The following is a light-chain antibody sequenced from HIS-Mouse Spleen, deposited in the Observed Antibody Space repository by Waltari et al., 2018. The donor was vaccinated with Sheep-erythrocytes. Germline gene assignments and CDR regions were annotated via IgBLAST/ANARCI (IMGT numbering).Light chain of an antibody. CDR3: SSYTSSSSYV. Sequence: QSALTQPASVSGSPGRSSTISCHATSRDDGRYHHVSWYQEHPGKAPKLMIYDVSNRPSGVSNRFSGSKSGNTASLTISGLQAEDEADYYCSSYTSSSSYVVGTGTKVTVL. V-gene: IGLV2-14*01. CDR2: DVS. CDR1: SRDDGRYHH. J-gene: IGLJ1*01.